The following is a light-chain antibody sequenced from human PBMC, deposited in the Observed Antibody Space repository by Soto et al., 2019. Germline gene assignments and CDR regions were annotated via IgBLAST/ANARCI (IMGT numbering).Light chain of an antibody. CDR1: TSDVGTYNL. CDR3: QSYDSCLPPPLV. Sequence: QSALTQPASVSGSPGQSITISCTGTTSDVGTYNLVPWYQHHPGKAPQLIIFEVTKRPSGVSDRFSGSKSGNPASLTISGLPGEEGAYYFCQSYDSCLPPPLVFGGGTQLTLL. J-gene: IGLJ2*01. V-gene: IGLV2-23*02. CDR2: EVT.